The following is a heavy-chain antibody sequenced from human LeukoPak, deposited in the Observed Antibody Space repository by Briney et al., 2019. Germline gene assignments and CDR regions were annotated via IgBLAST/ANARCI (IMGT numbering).Heavy chain of an antibody. D-gene: IGHD3-22*01. Sequence: EGSLRLSCAASGFTFSSYSMNWVRQAPGKGLEWVSSISSSSSYIYYADSVKGRFTISRDNAKNSLYLQMNSLRAEDTAVYYCARLANYYDSSGDGFDIWGQGTMVTVSS. CDR3: ARLANYYDSSGDGFDI. CDR2: ISSSSSYI. J-gene: IGHJ3*02. V-gene: IGHV3-21*01. CDR1: GFTFSSYS.